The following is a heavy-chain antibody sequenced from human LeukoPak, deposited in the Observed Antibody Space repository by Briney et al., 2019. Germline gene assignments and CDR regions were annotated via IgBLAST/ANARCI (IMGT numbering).Heavy chain of an antibody. J-gene: IGHJ4*02. CDR3: ARGGATVTTYSFDY. D-gene: IGHD4-17*01. V-gene: IGHV1-8*02. Sequence: ASVKVSCKASGGTFSTDPISWVRQAPGQGLEWMGWMNPNSGNTGYAQKFQGRVTMTRNTSISTAYMELSSLRSEDTAVYYCARGGATVTTYSFDYWGQGTLVTVSS. CDR2: MNPNSGNT. CDR1: GGTFSTDP.